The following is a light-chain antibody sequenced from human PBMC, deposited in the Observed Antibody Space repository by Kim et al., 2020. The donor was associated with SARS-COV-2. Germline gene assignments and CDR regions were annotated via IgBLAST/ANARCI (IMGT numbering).Light chain of an antibody. CDR2: GKN. CDR1: SLRSYY. Sequence: VALGQTVRITCQGDSLRSYYATWYQQKPGQAPIVVIYGKNNRPSGIPDRFSGSSSGNTASLTITATQVGDEADYYCNSRDSNDNVVFGGGTKLTVL. V-gene: IGLV3-19*01. CDR3: NSRDSNDNVV. J-gene: IGLJ3*02.